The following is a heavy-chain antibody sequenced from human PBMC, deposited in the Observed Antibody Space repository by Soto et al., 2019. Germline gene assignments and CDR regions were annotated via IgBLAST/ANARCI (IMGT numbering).Heavy chain of an antibody. CDR3: AREGVRGMDV. V-gene: IGHV1-8*01. CDR2: RNPKSGNT. J-gene: IGHJ6*02. Sequence: QVHWVKSGAEVKKPGASVRVSCKASGNTLPSYDINGVRQATGQGLEWMGWRNPKSGNTGYAQKSQGRVTMTRNTSISTAYMELSSLRSEDTAVYYCAREGVRGMDVWGQGTTVTVSS. D-gene: IGHD3-16*01. CDR1: GNTLPSYD.